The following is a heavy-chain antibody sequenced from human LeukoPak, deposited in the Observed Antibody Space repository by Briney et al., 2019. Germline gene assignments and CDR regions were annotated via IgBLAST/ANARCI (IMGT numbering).Heavy chain of an antibody. Sequence: SEILSFTWNAPGGSISSSYWSWIRQTPGKRLYGIGYIYYSGSTNYNPSLKSRVTISVDASNNQFSLKLSSVTAADTAVYYCARHVGIAARPVDYWGQGTLVTVSS. D-gene: IGHD6-6*01. CDR3: ARHVGIAARPVDY. J-gene: IGHJ4*02. CDR1: GGSISSSY. V-gene: IGHV4-59*08. CDR2: IYYSGST.